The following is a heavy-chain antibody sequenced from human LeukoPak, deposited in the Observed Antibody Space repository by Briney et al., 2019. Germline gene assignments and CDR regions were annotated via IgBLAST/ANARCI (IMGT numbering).Heavy chain of an antibody. V-gene: IGHV3-33*08. CDR3: ARDLRYCTNGVCPHDY. CDR1: GFTFSSYW. D-gene: IGHD2-8*01. Sequence: GGSLRLSCAASGFTFSSYWMSWVRQAPGRGLEWVAVIWYDGSNKYYADSVKGRFTISRDNSKNTLYLQMNSLRAEDTAVYYCARDLRYCTNGVCPHDYWGQGTLVTVSS. J-gene: IGHJ4*02. CDR2: IWYDGSNK.